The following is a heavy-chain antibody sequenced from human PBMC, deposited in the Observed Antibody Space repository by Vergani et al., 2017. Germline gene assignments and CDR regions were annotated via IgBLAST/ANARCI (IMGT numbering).Heavy chain of an antibody. CDR2: IDHTGRP. CDR3: ARVNTETNGHLYYYYYMDV. V-gene: IGHV4-34*01. J-gene: IGHJ6*03. D-gene: IGHD4-11*01. CDR1: GGSFTSYH. Sequence: QVQLQQWGGGLLKPSETLSLTCVVNGGSFTSYHWTWIRQSPGEELEWVGDIDHTGRPDYNPSLKSRLTMSVDKSRNQFSLTLNSATATDTAIYFCARVNTETNGHLYYYYYMDVWGQGTAVTVS.